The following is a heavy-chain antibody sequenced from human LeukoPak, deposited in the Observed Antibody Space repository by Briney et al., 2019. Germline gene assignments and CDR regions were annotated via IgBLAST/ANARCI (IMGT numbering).Heavy chain of an antibody. CDR2: IKQDGSEK. V-gene: IGHV3-7*01. Sequence: PGGSLRLSCAASGFTFNTYWMTWVRQAPGRGLEWVANIKQDGSEKYYVDSVKGRFTISRDNAKNSLYLQMNSLRAEDTAVYYCARDRLYYDFWSGYSGADDYWGQGTLVTVSS. J-gene: IGHJ4*02. D-gene: IGHD3-3*01. CDR1: GFTFNTYW. CDR3: ARDRLYYDFWSGYSGADDY.